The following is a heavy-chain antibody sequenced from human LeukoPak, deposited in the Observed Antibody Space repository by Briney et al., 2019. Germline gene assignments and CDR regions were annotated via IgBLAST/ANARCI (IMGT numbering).Heavy chain of an antibody. D-gene: IGHD6-13*01. CDR3: AKGFSTIWYDDAFDI. CDR2: ISGGSGTT. Sequence: GSLRLSCGASGFTFSSYAMNWVRQAPGKGLEWVSSISGGSGTTHYADSVKGRFTISRDNSKNTLYLQMNSLRAEDTALYYCAKGFSTIWYDDAFDIWGQGTEVTVSS. V-gene: IGHV3-23*01. J-gene: IGHJ3*02. CDR1: GFTFSSYA.